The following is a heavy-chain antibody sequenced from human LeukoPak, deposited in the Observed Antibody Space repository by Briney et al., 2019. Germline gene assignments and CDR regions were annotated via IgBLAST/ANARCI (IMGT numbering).Heavy chain of an antibody. D-gene: IGHD6-19*01. Sequence: PLRTLSPSPALSLVAPLGYTIGAVSQAPGKGLEWVSYISASSSTIYYADSVKGRFTISRDNAKNSLYLQVNGLRDEDTAVYYCARDAGSGYFDYWGQGTLVTVSS. V-gene: IGHV3-48*02. J-gene: IGHJ4*02. CDR3: ARDAGSGYFDY. CDR1: LVAPLGYT. CDR2: ISASSSTI.